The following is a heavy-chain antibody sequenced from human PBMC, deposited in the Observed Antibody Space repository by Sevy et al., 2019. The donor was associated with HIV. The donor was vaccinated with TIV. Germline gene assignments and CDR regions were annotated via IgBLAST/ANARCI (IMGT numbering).Heavy chain of an antibody. V-gene: IGHV4-31*03. D-gene: IGHD6-13*01. CDR3: ARAEAAAGEKLFDY. CDR2: IYYSGST. CDR1: GGSISSGGYY. J-gene: IGHJ4*02. Sequence: SETLSLTCTVSGGSISSGGYYWSWIRQHPGKGVEWIGYIYYSGSTYYNPSLKSRVTISVDTSKNQFSLKLSSVTAADTAVYYCARAEAAAGEKLFDYWGQGTLVTVSS.